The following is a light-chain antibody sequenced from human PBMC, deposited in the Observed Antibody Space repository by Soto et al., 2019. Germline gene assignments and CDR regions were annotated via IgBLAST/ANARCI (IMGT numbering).Light chain of an antibody. CDR2: GAS. J-gene: IGKJ5*01. V-gene: IGKV3-20*01. CDR3: QQYATSPIT. Sequence: EIVLTQSPGTLSLSPGERATLSCRASQSVSSNYLGWYQQKPGQAPRLVIYGASSRAAGIPDRLSGSGSGTDFTLTISRLEPEDFAVYYCQQYATSPITFGQGTRLEIK. CDR1: QSVSSNY.